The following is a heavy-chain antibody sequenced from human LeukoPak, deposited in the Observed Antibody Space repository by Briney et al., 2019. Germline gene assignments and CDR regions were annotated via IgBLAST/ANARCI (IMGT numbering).Heavy chain of an antibody. CDR1: GFTFSSYG. CDR3: AKDFYYYDSSDYNFDY. V-gene: IGHV3-30*18. Sequence: GGSLRLSCAASGFTFSSYGMHWVRQAPGKGLEWEAVISYGGSNKYYADSVKGRFTISRDNSKNTLYLQMNSLRAEDTAVYYCAKDFYYYDSSDYNFDYWGQGTLVTVSS. CDR2: ISYGGSNK. J-gene: IGHJ4*02. D-gene: IGHD3-22*01.